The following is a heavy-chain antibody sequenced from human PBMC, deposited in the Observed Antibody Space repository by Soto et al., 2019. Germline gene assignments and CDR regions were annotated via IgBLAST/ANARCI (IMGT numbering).Heavy chain of an antibody. Sequence: PGGSLRLSCAASGFTFSKYGMHWVRQAPGKGLEWVALIWNDGIRKVDVDSVKGRFTISRDNSKNTLALQMNNLRDEHTAVYYCARDDDNDANALDYWGPGTLVTVPS. J-gene: IGHJ4*02. CDR2: IWNDGIRK. CDR3: ARDDDNDANALDY. CDR1: GFTFSKYG. V-gene: IGHV3-33*01.